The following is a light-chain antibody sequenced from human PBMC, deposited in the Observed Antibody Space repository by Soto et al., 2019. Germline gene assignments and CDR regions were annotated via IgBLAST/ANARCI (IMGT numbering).Light chain of an antibody. CDR2: DSS. V-gene: IGKV3-15*01. J-gene: IGKJ1*01. CDR3: QQYYNWPPTWT. Sequence: EIVLTQSPATLSLSPGERATLSCGASQSVSSSVAWYQQKPGQAPRLLIYDSSSRATGVPARFSGSGSGTEFSLAISSLQSEDFAVYYCQQYYNWPPTWTFGQGTKVDI. CDR1: QSVSSS.